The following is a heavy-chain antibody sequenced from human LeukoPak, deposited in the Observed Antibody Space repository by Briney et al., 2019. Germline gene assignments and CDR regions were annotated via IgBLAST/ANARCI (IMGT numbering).Heavy chain of an antibody. CDR2: INHSGST. CDR1: GGSFSGYY. Sequence: SETLSLTCAVYGGSFSGYYWSWIRQPPGKGLEWIGEINHSGSTNYNPSLKSRVTISVDTSKNQFSLKLSSVTAADTVVHYCARGPLYVNKRWLVLYNWFDPWGQGTLVTVSS. CDR3: ARGPLYVNKRWLVLYNWFDP. J-gene: IGHJ5*02. V-gene: IGHV4-34*01. D-gene: IGHD6-19*01.